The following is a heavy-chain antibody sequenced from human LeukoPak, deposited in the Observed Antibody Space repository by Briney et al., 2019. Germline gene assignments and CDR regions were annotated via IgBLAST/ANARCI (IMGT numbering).Heavy chain of an antibody. CDR2: IYYSGST. Sequence: SATLALTCTVSGGSISSYYWSWIRPPPGKGLEWIGYIYYSGSTNYNPSLKSRVTISVDTSKNQFSLKLSSVTAADTAVYYCARTDIVVVPAAKGGHYYFDYWGQGTLVTVSS. CDR1: GGSISSYY. J-gene: IGHJ4*02. CDR3: ARTDIVVVPAAKGGHYYFDY. V-gene: IGHV4-59*08. D-gene: IGHD2-2*01.